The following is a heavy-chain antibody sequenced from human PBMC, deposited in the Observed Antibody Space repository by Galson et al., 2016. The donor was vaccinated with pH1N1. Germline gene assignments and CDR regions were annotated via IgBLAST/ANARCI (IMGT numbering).Heavy chain of an antibody. Sequence: SETLSLTCTVSGGSISISSHYWGWIRQPPGKGLEWIGSIYYSESMHYNPSLKRRVTISVDTSKNQLFLKLSSVTAADTAVYYCARPDYVDGDLKDGYFDLWGRGTLVTVSS. D-gene: IGHD4-17*01. CDR1: GGSISISSHY. V-gene: IGHV4-39*01. CDR3: ARPDYVDGDLKDGYFDL. CDR2: IYYSESM. J-gene: IGHJ2*01.